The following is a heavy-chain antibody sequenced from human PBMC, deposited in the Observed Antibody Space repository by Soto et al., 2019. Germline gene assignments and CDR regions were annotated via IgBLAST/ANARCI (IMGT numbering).Heavy chain of an antibody. CDR3: ARDLWGYCGTDCYPLDV. CDR2: MYNTGST. Sequence: SETLSLTCTVSRSSISGHYWSWIRQPPGKGLEWIGYMYNTGSTVYNPSFKSRVTISVDTSKNQFSLKLNSVTAADTAVYYCARDLWGYCGTDCYPLDVWGQGTTVTVS. V-gene: IGHV4-59*11. D-gene: IGHD2-21*02. CDR1: RSSISGHY. J-gene: IGHJ6*02.